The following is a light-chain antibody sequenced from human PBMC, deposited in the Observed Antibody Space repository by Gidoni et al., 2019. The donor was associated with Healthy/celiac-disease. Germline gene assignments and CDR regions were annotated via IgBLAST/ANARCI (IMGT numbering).Light chain of an antibody. V-gene: IGKV1-5*03. J-gene: IGKJ1*01. Sequence: DIQMTQSPSTLSASVGDRVTITCRASQSISSWLAWYQQKPGKAPNLLIYKASSLESGVPSRFSGSGSGTEFTLTISSLQPDDFATYYCQQYNSYSRTFGQXTKVEIK. CDR2: KAS. CDR3: QQYNSYSRT. CDR1: QSISSW.